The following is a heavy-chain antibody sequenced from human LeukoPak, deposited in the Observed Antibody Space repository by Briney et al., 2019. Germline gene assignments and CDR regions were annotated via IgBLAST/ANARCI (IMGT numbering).Heavy chain of an antibody. J-gene: IGHJ5*02. V-gene: IGHV1-69*04. CDR3: ARDTGYCSSTSCLNWFDP. D-gene: IGHD2-2*01. Sequence: SVKVSCKASGGTFSSYTISWVRQAPGQGLEWMGRIIPILGIANYAQKFQGRVTITTDKSTSTAYMELSSLRSEDTAVYYCARDTGYCSSTSCLNWFDPWGQGTLVTVSS. CDR1: GGTFSSYT. CDR2: IIPILGIA.